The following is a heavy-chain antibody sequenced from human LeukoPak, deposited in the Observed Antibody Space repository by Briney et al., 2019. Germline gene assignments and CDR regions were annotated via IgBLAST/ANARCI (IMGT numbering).Heavy chain of an antibody. CDR2: INPNSGGT. CDR3: ARGSTIFGVVNYY. J-gene: IGHJ4*02. D-gene: IGHD3-3*01. CDR1: GYTFTGYY. Sequence: ASVKVSCKASGYTFTGYYMHWVRQAPGQGLEWMGWINPNSGGTNYAQKFQGRVTMTRDTSTSTAYMELRSLRSDDTAVYYCARGSTIFGVVNYYWGQGTLVTVSS. V-gene: IGHV1-2*02.